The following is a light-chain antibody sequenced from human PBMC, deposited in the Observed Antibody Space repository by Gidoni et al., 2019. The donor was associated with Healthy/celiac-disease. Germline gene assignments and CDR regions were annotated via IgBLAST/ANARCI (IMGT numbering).Light chain of an antibody. J-gene: IGLJ2*01. CDR2: DVS. Sequence: QPRSVSGSPGQSVTISCTGTSSDVGGYNYVSWYQQHPGKAPKLMIYDVSKRPSGVPDRFSGSKSGNTASLTISGLQAEDEADYYCCSYAGSYTYVVFGGGTKLTVL. CDR1: SSDVGGYNY. V-gene: IGLV2-11*01. CDR3: CSYAGSYTYVV.